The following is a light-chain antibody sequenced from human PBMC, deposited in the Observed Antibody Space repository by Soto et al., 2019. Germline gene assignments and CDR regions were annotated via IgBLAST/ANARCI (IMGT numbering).Light chain of an antibody. CDR1: SSDVGGYNY. CDR3: SSFTTSSAPFV. Sequence: QSALTQPASVSGSPGQSITISCTGTSSDVGGYNYVSWYQQHPGKAPKLMISEVSNRPSGVSNRFSGSKSCNTASLTISWLQAEDVSDYYCSSFTTSSAPFVFGTGTKLTVL. J-gene: IGLJ1*01. CDR2: EVS. V-gene: IGLV2-14*01.